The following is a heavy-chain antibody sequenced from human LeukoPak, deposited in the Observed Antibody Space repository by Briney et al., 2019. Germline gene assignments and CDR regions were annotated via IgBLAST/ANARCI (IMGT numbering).Heavy chain of an antibody. J-gene: IGHJ5*02. CDR2: IRWDNAII. V-gene: IGHV3-9*01. CDR1: GFNLDDNA. Sequence: GGSLRLSCVGSGFNLDDNAMHWVRQAPGKGLEWVSGIRWDNAIIGYADSVKGRFTISRDNAKNSLYLQMNNLTSEDTAFYYCAKDLSVAGTNWFDPWGQGTLVAVSS. D-gene: IGHD1-1*01. CDR3: AKDLSVAGTNWFDP.